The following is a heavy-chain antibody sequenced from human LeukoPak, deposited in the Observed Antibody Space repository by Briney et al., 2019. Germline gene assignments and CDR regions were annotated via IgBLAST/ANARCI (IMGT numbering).Heavy chain of an antibody. CDR1: GFTFSSYG. J-gene: IGHJ6*02. CDR3: ARDRSSITSYYYYGMDV. V-gene: IGHV3-33*01. CDR2: IWYDGSNK. D-gene: IGHD1-20*01. Sequence: GRSLRLSCAASGFTFSSYGMHWVRQAPGKGLEWVAVIWYDGSNKYYADSVKGRFTISRDNFKNTLYLQMNSLRAEDTAVYYCARDRSSITSYYYYGMDVWGQGTTVTVSS.